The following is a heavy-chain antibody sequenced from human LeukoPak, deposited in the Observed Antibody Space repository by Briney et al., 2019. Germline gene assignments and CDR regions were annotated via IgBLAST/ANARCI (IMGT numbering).Heavy chain of an antibody. J-gene: IGHJ4*02. Sequence: SETLSLTCAVYGGSFSGYYWSWIRQPPGKGLEWIGYIYTSGSTNYNPSLKSRVTISVDTSKNQFSLNLSSVTAADTAVYYCARRRSGGRDFDYWGRGTLVTVSS. V-gene: IGHV4-4*09. CDR2: IYTSGST. CDR1: GGSFSGYY. CDR3: ARRRSGGRDFDY. D-gene: IGHD2-15*01.